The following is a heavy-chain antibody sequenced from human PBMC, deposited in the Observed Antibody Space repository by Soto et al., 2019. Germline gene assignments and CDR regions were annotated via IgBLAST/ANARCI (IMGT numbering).Heavy chain of an antibody. J-gene: IGHJ4*02. D-gene: IGHD6-6*01. V-gene: IGHV3-30*18. CDR1: GFTFSSYG. Sequence: QVQLVESGGGVVQPGRSLRLSCAASGFTFSSYGMHWVRQAPGKGLEWVAVISYDGSNKYYADSVKGRFTISRDNSKNTLYLQMNSLRAEDTGVYYCAKGSSSSWLTYYFDYWGQGTLVTVSS. CDR3: AKGSSSSWLTYYFDY. CDR2: ISYDGSNK.